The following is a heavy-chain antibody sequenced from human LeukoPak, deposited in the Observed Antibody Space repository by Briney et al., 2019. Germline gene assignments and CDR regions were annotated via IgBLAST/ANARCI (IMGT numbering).Heavy chain of an antibody. Sequence: TGGFLRLSCVASGFTFINYDMHWVRQATGKGLEWVSSIGPTGESYYPGSVKGQLTISRENARNSLHLQMNSLKVEDTAVYYCVRAGYSSGWYRFDYWGQGILVTVSS. CDR2: IGPTGES. CDR3: VRAGYSSGWYRFDY. CDR1: GFTFINYD. D-gene: IGHD6-19*01. V-gene: IGHV3-13*01. J-gene: IGHJ4*02.